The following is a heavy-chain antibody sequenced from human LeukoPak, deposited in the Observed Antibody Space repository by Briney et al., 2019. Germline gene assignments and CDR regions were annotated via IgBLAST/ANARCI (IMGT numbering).Heavy chain of an antibody. Sequence: GGSLRLSCAASGFTFSSYGMHWVRQAPGKGLEWVAVISYDGSNKYYADSVKGRFTISRDNSKNTLYLQMNSLRAEDTAVYYCARDKYCTNGVCYPPGYYFDYWGQGTLVTVSS. CDR1: GFTFSSYG. J-gene: IGHJ4*02. CDR2: ISYDGSNK. V-gene: IGHV3-30*19. CDR3: ARDKYCTNGVCYPPGYYFDY. D-gene: IGHD2-8*01.